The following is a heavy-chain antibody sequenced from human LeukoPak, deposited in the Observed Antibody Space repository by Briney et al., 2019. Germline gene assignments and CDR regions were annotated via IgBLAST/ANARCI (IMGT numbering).Heavy chain of an antibody. CDR2: INGDGSTT. CDR3: ARETSGRGMDV. Sequence: GGSLRLSCAASGFTLSSNWMHWVRQAPGKGLVWVSRINGDGSTTSYAGSVKGRFTISRDNAKNKLYLQMNSLRAEDTAVYYCARETSGRGMDVWGQGTTVTVSS. CDR1: GFTLSSNW. V-gene: IGHV3-74*01. D-gene: IGHD6-19*01. J-gene: IGHJ6*02.